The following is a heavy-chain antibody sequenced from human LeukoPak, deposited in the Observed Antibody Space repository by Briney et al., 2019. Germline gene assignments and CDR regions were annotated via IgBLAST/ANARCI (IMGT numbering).Heavy chain of an antibody. D-gene: IGHD4-17*01. CDR1: GYTFTGYY. Sequence: ASVKVSCKASGYTFTGYYMHWVRQAPGQGLEWMGRINPNSGGINYAQKFQGRVTMTRDTSISTAYMELSRLRSDDTAVYYCVAATVTTSDAFDIWGQGTMVTVSS. CDR3: VAATVTTSDAFDI. CDR2: INPNSGGI. J-gene: IGHJ3*02. V-gene: IGHV1-2*06.